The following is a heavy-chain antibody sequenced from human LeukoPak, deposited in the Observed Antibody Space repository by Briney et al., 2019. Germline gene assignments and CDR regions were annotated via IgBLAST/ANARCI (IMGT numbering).Heavy chain of an antibody. CDR2: ISGSGGTT. Sequence: GGSLRLSCAASGLTFSNYAMSWVRQPPGKGLEWVSAISGSGGTTYYADSVKGRFTVSRDNSKNTLYLQMNSLRAEDTAVYYCAKDFGVVIIESYYYYMDVWGKGTTVTVSS. D-gene: IGHD3-3*01. J-gene: IGHJ6*03. CDR1: GLTFSNYA. V-gene: IGHV3-23*01. CDR3: AKDFGVVIIESYYYYMDV.